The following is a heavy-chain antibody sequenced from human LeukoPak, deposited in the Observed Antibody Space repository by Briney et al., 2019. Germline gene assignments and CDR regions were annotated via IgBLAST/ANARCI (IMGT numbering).Heavy chain of an antibody. CDR3: ASAQRHYDILTGYYSSWFDP. CDR2: IYTSGST. D-gene: IGHD3-9*01. Sequence: SQTLSLTCTVSGGSISSGSYYWSWIRQPAGKGLERIGRIYTSGSTNYNPSLKSRVTISVDTSKNQFSLKLSSVTAADTAVYYCASAQRHYDILTGYYSSWFDPWGQGTLVTVSS. J-gene: IGHJ5*02. V-gene: IGHV4-61*02. CDR1: GGSISSGSYY.